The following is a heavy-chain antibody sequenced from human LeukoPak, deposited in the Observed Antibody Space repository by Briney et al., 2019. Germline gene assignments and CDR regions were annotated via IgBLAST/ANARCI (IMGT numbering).Heavy chain of an antibody. CDR2: IYHSGST. CDR3: ASYSGYDYFSIDY. CDR1: GGSISSGGYS. J-gene: IGHJ4*02. Sequence: SQTLSLTCAVSGGSISSGGYSWSWIRQPPGQGLEWIGYIYHSGSTYYNPSLKSRVTISVDRSKNQFSLKLSSVTAADTAVYYCASYSGYDYFSIDYWGQGTLVTVSS. D-gene: IGHD5-12*01. V-gene: IGHV4-30-2*01.